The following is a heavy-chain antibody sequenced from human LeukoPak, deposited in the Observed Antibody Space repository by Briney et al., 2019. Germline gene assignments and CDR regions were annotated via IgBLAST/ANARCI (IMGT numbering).Heavy chain of an antibody. Sequence: PGGSLRLSCAASGFLFNNAWMNWVRQAPGKGLEWIGHIKTKTDGGTTDSAATVKGRFTISRDDSKHTLYLQVNSLKSEDTAVYYCTTDRLDNSGWSRGFDYWGQGTLVTVSS. CDR2: IKTKTDGGTT. CDR1: GFLFNNAW. J-gene: IGHJ4*02. CDR3: TTDRLDNSGWSRGFDY. V-gene: IGHV3-15*01. D-gene: IGHD6-19*01.